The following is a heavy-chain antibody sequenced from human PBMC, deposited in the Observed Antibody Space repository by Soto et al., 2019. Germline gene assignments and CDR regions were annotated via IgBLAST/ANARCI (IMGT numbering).Heavy chain of an antibody. Sequence: QVQLQESGPGLVKPSETLSLTCTVSGGSISSYYWSWIRQPPGKGLEWIGDIYYSWSTNNNPSLNSGLPLSVATSNNSFSSKRGFVTAGDSAVSSWARGGGGSYRLDYWGQGTLVTVSS. CDR3: ARGGGGSYRLDY. CDR1: GGSISSYY. D-gene: IGHD2-15*01. J-gene: IGHJ4*02. V-gene: IGHV4-59*01. CDR2: IYYSWST.